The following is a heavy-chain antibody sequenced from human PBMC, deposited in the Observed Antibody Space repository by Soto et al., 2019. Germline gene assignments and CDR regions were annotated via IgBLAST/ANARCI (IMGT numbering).Heavy chain of an antibody. CDR3: ARDSDCSGGSCYSSPLDYYYYGMDV. Sequence: ASVKVSCKASGYTFTSYGISWVRQAPGQGLEWMGWISACNGNTNYAQKLQGRVTMTTDTSTSTAYIELRSLRSDDTAVYYCARDSDCSGGSCYSSPLDYYYYGMDVWGQGTTVTVSS. J-gene: IGHJ6*02. CDR2: ISACNGNT. CDR1: GYTFTSYG. D-gene: IGHD2-15*01. V-gene: IGHV1-18*01.